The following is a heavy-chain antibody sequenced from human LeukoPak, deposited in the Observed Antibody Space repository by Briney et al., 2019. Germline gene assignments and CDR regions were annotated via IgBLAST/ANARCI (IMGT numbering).Heavy chain of an antibody. V-gene: IGHV1-8*01. D-gene: IGHD3-9*01. CDR2: MNPDSGDT. CDR1: GYTFTTYE. CDR3: ARGLGDYNTDWFPVSGY. Sequence: ASVKVSCKASGYTFTTYEMTWVRQATGQGLEWMGWMNPDSGDTGYAQKFQGRVTMTRDTSISTAFMELSSLGSDDTAIYYCARGLGDYNTDWFPVSGYWGQGTLVTVSS. J-gene: IGHJ4*02.